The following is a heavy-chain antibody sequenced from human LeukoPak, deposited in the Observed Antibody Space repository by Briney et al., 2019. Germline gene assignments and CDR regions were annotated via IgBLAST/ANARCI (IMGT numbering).Heavy chain of an antibody. J-gene: IGHJ4*02. CDR2: IIPIFGTA. CDR1: GGTFSSYA. D-gene: IGHD1-7*01. V-gene: IGHV1-69*05. CDR3: ARDLPNWNYVLLDY. Sequence: SVKVSCKASGGTFSSYAISWVRQAPGQGLEWMGRIIPIFGTANYAQKFQGRVAITTDESTSTAYMELSSLRSEDTAVYYCARDLPNWNYVLLDYWGQGTLVTVSS.